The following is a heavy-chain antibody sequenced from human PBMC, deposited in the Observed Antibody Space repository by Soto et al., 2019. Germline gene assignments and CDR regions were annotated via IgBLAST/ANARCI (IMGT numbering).Heavy chain of an antibody. Sequence: SETLSLTCAVSGGSISSGGYSWSWVRQPPGKGLEWIGYIYHSGSTYYNPSLKSRVAISLDTSKNQFSLSLNFVTAADTAVYYCARGRGYSYGLDPWGQGSLVTVSS. D-gene: IGHD5-18*01. CDR1: GGSISSGGYS. V-gene: IGHV4-30-2*05. J-gene: IGHJ5*02. CDR2: IYHSGST. CDR3: ARGRGYSYGLDP.